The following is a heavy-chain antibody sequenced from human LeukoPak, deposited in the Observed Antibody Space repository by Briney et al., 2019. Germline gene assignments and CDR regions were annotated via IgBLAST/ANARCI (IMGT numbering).Heavy chain of an antibody. D-gene: IGHD6-19*01. Sequence: GGSLRLSCAASGFTFSSYSMNWVRQAPGKGLEWVSSISSSSSYIYYADSVKGRFTISRDNAKNSLYLQMNSLRAEDTAVYYCARDLNTGYSSGWYIDCWGQGTLVTVSS. V-gene: IGHV3-21*01. CDR3: ARDLNTGYSSGWYIDC. CDR1: GFTFSSYS. J-gene: IGHJ4*02. CDR2: ISSSSSYI.